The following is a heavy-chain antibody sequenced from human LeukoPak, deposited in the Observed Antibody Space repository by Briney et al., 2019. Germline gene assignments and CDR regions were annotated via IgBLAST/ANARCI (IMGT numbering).Heavy chain of an antibody. CDR1: GSTSSNYW. J-gene: IGHJ4*02. V-gene: IGHV5-51*01. CDR2: IYVGDSDT. CDR3: AKPDGYSSAWLRT. D-gene: IGHD6-19*01. Sequence: GEPLKISCKVFGSTSSNYWIAWVRRMPGKGLELMGIIYVGDSDTRYSPSFQGQVTISADKSINTAYLQWSSLRASDTAMYFCAKPDGYSSAWLRTWGQGTLVTVSS.